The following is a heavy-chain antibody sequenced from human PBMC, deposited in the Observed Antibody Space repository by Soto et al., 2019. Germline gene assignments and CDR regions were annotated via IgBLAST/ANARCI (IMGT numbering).Heavy chain of an antibody. CDR1: GGSISSGGYS. CDR2: IYHSGST. J-gene: IGHJ4*02. D-gene: IGHD3-10*01. Sequence: SETLSLTCAVSGGSISSGGYSWSWIRQPPGKGLEWIGYIYHSGSTYYNPSLKSRVTISVDRSKNQFSLKLNSVTAADTAVYYCARKWFGELYLFDYWGQGTLVTVSS. CDR3: ARKWFGELYLFDY. V-gene: IGHV4-30-2*01.